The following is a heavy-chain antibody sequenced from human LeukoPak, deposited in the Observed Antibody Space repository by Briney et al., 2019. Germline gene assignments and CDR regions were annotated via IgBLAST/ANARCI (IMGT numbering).Heavy chain of an antibody. V-gene: IGHV4-59*08. D-gene: IGHD4-23*01. CDR2: IYYSGSGST. Sequence: ASETLSLTCTVSGGSIRSYYWSWIRQPPGKGLEWIGYIYYSGSGSTNYNSSLKSRVTISVDTSKNQFSLKLSSVTAADTAVYYCARRGGHGGSFDYWGQGTLVTVSS. CDR1: GGSIRSYY. J-gene: IGHJ4*02. CDR3: ARRGGHGGSFDY.